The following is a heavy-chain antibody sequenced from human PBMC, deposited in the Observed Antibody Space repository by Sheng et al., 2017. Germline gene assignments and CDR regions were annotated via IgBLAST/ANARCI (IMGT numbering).Heavy chain of an antibody. Sequence: QVRLQESGPGLVKPSETLSLTCTVSDGSISSSYWSWIRQPPGKGLEWIGYIHDSGSTNYNASLKSRVTISVDTSKNQFSLKLTSVTAADTAVYYCARGGWYLDYWGQGYLVTVSS. CDR2: IHDSGST. J-gene: IGHJ4*02. CDR1: DGSISSSY. V-gene: IGHV4-59*01. D-gene: IGHD6-19*01. CDR3: ARGGWYLDY.